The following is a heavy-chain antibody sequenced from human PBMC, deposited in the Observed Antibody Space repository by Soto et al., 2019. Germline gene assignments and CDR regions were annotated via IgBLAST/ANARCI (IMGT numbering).Heavy chain of an antibody. CDR3: ARATTVVTPFWFDP. D-gene: IGHD4-17*01. Sequence: SETLSLTCTVSGGSISSYYWSWIRQPPGKGPEWIGYIYYSGSTNYNPSLKSRVTISVDTSKNQFSLKLSSVTAADTAVYYCARATTVVTPFWFDPWGQGTLVTVSS. CDR1: GGSISSYY. V-gene: IGHV4-59*01. CDR2: IYYSGST. J-gene: IGHJ5*02.